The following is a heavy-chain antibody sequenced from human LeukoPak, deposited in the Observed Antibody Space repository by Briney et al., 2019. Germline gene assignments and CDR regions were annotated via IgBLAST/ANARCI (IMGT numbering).Heavy chain of an antibody. J-gene: IGHJ5*02. CDR1: GYTFTGYY. D-gene: IGHD2-8*01. Sequence: ASVKVSCRASGYTFTGYYMHWVRQAPGQGLEWMGWINPNSGGTNYAQKFQGRVTMTRDTSISTAYMELSRLRSDDTAVYYCARPLLPYCTNGVCYEAGRLWFDPWGQGTLVTVSS. CDR3: ARPLLPYCTNGVCYEAGRLWFDP. V-gene: IGHV1-2*02. CDR2: INPNSGGT.